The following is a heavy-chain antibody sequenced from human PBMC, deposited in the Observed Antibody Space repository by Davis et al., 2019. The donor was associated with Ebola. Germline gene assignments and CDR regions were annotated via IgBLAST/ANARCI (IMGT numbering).Heavy chain of an antibody. D-gene: IGHD3-3*01. V-gene: IGHV3-30*04. Sequence: GESLKISCVASGFTFSNHAMHWVRQAPGKGLEWVAVTSHNERERFYGESVQGRFTISRDNSENTLYLQMNSLTTDDTAVYYCARAVHNEDLDYWGQGTPVTVSS. J-gene: IGHJ4*01. CDR1: GFTFSNHA. CDR3: ARAVHNEDLDY. CDR2: TSHNERER.